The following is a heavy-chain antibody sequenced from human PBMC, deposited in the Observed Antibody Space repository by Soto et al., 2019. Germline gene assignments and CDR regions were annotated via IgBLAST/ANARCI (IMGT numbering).Heavy chain of an antibody. J-gene: IGHJ4*02. D-gene: IGHD4-4*01. CDR3: AGGTYSLRLGD. V-gene: IGHV1-69*01. CDR1: GGTYSSYV. Sequence: QVQLVQSGAEVKKPGSSVKVSCKASGGTYSSYVISWVRQAPGQGLEWMGGIIPILGSTNYAQKFQGRVTITADEFTSTAYMELSSLRSDDTAVYYCAGGTYSLRLGDWGQGTQVTVSS. CDR2: IIPILGST.